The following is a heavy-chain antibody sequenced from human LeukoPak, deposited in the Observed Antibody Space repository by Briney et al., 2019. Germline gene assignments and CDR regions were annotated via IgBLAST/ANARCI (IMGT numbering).Heavy chain of an antibody. J-gene: IGHJ4*02. CDR2: INPNSGGT. CDR1: GYTFTGYY. CDR3: ARDLGGIKPLDH. V-gene: IGHV1-2*06. D-gene: IGHD1-1*01. Sequence: GASVKVSCKASGYTFTGYYMHWVRQAPGQGLERMGRINPNSGGTNYAQKFQGRVTITRDTSISTAYMELSRLRSDDTAVYYCARDLGGIKPLDHWGEGTLDSVSS.